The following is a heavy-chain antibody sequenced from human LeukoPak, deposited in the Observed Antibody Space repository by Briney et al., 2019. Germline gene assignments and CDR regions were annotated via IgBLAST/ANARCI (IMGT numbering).Heavy chain of an antibody. CDR1: GGSISSYY. D-gene: IGHD3-16*02. J-gene: IGHJ6*04. V-gene: IGHV4-59*01. Sequence: PSETLSLTCTVSGGSISSYYWSWIRQPPGKGLEWIGYIYYSGSTNYNPSLKSRVTISVDTSKNQFSLKLSSVTAEDTAVYYCAKDSNFGGYRPRLLMDVWGKGTTVTVSS. CDR3: AKDSNFGGYRPRLLMDV. CDR2: IYYSGST.